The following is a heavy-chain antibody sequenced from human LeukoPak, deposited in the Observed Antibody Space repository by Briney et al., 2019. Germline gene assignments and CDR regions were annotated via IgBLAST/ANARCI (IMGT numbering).Heavy chain of an antibody. J-gene: IGHJ4*02. Sequence: ASVKVSCKASGYTLTGYYMHWVRQAPGQGLEWMGWMNPNSGGTKYAQKFQGRVTMTRDTSISTAYMELNILRYDDTAVYYCARDLYGDYWGQGTLVTVSS. V-gene: IGHV1-2*02. CDR2: MNPNSGGT. D-gene: IGHD2/OR15-2a*01. CDR3: ARDLYGDY. CDR1: GYTLTGYY.